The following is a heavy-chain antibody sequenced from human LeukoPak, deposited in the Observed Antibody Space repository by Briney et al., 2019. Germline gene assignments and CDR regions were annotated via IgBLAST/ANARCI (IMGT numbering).Heavy chain of an antibody. CDR1: GFTFSDYY. J-gene: IGHJ6*02. Sequence: PGGSLRLSCAASGFTFSDYYMSWIRQAPGKGLDWVSYISSSGSTIYYADSVKGRFTISRDNAKNSLYLQMNSLRAEDTAVYYCARDQMPLYSGSYYYYYYYGMDVWGQGTTVTVSS. V-gene: IGHV3-11*01. CDR3: ARDQMPLYSGSYYYYYYYGMDV. CDR2: ISSSGSTI. D-gene: IGHD3-10*01.